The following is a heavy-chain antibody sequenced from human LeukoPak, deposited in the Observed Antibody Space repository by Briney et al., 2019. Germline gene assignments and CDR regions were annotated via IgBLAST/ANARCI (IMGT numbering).Heavy chain of an antibody. J-gene: IGHJ4*02. V-gene: IGHV3-48*03. CDR2: ISSSGNTI. D-gene: IGHD6-13*01. CDR1: GFTFSYYD. CDR3: ARYTSSWNYYFDY. Sequence: GGSLRLSCAASGFTFSYYDMNRVRQAPGKGLEWISYISSSGNTIYYTDSVKGRFTISRDNDQNPLYLQMNGLRAEDTAVYYCARYTSSWNYYFDYWGQGTLVTVSS.